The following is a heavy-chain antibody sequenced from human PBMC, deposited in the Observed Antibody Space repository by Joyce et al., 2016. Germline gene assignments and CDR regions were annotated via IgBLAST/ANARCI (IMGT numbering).Heavy chain of an antibody. CDR3: ARDPSTTTNGMDV. CDR1: GGSISPYF. Sequence: QVQLHESGPGLVKPSATLSLTCTVSGGSISPYFWSWIRQPPGKGLEWIGYIHYRGSTNYNPSLKSRVTISLDTSKNQFSLSLTSVTAADTAVYYCARDPSTTTNGMDVWGQGTTVTVSS. CDR2: IHYRGST. D-gene: IGHD5/OR15-5a*01. J-gene: IGHJ6*02. V-gene: IGHV4-59*01.